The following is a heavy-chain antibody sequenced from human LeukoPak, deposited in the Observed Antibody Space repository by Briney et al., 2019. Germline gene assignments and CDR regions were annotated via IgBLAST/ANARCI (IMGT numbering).Heavy chain of an antibody. V-gene: IGHV1-18*01. J-gene: IGHJ4*02. Sequence: ASVKVSCKASGYTFTSYGISWVRQAPGQGLEWMGWISAYNGNTNYAQKLQGRVTMTTDTSTSTAYMELRSLRSDDTAVYYCARDQLFYGSGSYRADFDYWGQGTLVTVSS. D-gene: IGHD3-10*01. CDR1: GYTFTSYG. CDR3: ARDQLFYGSGSYRADFDY. CDR2: ISAYNGNT.